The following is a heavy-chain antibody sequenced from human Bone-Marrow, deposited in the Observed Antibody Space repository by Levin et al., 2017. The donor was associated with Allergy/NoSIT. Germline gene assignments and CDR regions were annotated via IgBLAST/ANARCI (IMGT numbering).Heavy chain of an antibody. V-gene: IGHV3-53*01. CDR3: ASPTVDTAMVTGGA. D-gene: IGHD5-18*01. Sequence: SGGSLRLSCAASGFTVSSNYMSWVRQAPGKGLEWVSVIYSGGSTYYADSVKGRFTISRDNSKNTLYLQMNSLRAEDTAVYYCASPTVDTAMVTGGAWGQGTLVTVSS. J-gene: IGHJ5*02. CDR2: IYSGGST. CDR1: GFTVSSNY.